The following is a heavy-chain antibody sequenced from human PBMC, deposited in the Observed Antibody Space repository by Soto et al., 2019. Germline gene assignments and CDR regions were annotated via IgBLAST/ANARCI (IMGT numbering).Heavy chain of an antibody. CDR2: MNSDGSII. Sequence: GGSLRLSCAVAGYTFGNHWMHWVRQAPGKGLEWVSRMNSDGSIINYTDSVKGRFTVSRDNAKNTLYLQMNSLRVEDTAVYYCATAEVDYWGPGTLVTVSS. CDR3: ATAEVDY. CDR1: GYTFGNHW. V-gene: IGHV3-74*01. J-gene: IGHJ4*02.